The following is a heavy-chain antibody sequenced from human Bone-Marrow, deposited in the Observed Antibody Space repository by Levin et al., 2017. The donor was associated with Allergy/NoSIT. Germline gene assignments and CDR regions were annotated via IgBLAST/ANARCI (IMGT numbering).Heavy chain of an antibody. V-gene: IGHV3-30*04. J-gene: IGHJ6*02. D-gene: IGHD4-17*01. CDR3: VREIHDGPSDYGFDV. CDR1: GFTFSRFA. CDR2: ISHDGSKK. Sequence: GGSLRLSCAASGFTFSRFAMHWVRQAPGKGLEWVTLISHDGSKKYYADSVKGRFTISRDNFNNTVDLQVNSLKGEDTAVYHCVREIHDGPSDYGFDVWGQGTTVTVSS.